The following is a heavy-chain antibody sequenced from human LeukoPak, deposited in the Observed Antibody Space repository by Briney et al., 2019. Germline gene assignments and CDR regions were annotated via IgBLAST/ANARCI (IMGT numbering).Heavy chain of an antibody. Sequence: PGFSLTLSCAASVFTFSAYGMSWFLQAPGKGLEWVSAITYSSGNTYYADSVKGRFTISRDNSKNKLYLQMNSLRAEDTALYYCAKDGTGCGGVCYSDYWGQGTLVTVSS. V-gene: IGHV3-23*01. CDR2: ITYSSGNT. D-gene: IGHD2-21*02. J-gene: IGHJ4*02. CDR3: AKDGTGCGGVCYSDY. CDR1: VFTFSAYG.